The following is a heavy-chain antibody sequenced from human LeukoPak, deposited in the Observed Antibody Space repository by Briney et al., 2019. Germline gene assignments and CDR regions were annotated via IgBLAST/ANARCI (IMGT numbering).Heavy chain of an antibody. CDR2: ISCYNGHT. Sequence: ASVKVSCKASGYSFTKYGLNWVRQAPGQGLQWMGWISCYNGHTHYAQNFQGRVTMTTDTSTNTAYMELRGLRSDDTAIYYCARREGRSASPFFFDSWGQGTLVTVSS. CDR1: GYSFTKYG. J-gene: IGHJ4*02. CDR3: ARREGRSASPFFFDS. V-gene: IGHV1-18*01. D-gene: IGHD6-6*01.